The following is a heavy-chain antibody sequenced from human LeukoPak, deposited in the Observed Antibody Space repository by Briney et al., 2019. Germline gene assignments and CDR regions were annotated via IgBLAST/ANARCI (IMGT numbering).Heavy chain of an antibody. Sequence: GGSLRLSCEASGLIVSSNNMSWVRQAPGKGLEWVSAISGSGGSTYYADSVKGRFTISRDNSKNTLYLQMNSLRAEDTAVYYCAKHWYSGYDYGYYFDYWGQGTLVTVSS. J-gene: IGHJ4*02. CDR1: GLIVSSNN. V-gene: IGHV3-23*01. CDR2: ISGSGGST. D-gene: IGHD5-12*01. CDR3: AKHWYSGYDYGYYFDY.